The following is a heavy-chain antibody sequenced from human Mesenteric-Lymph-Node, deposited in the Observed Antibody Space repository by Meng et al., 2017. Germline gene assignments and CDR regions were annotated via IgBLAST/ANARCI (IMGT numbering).Heavy chain of an antibody. CDR1: GFTFDSYE. Sequence: GESLKISCVASGFTFDSYEMNWVRQAPGKGPEWVAYITGSGSTKYYADSVKGRFTISRDNAKNSLYLQMNSLRAEDTAVYYCARPNQEYSRYDFYPMDVWGQGITVTVSS. CDR3: ARPNQEYSRYDFYPMDV. D-gene: IGHD6-6*01. J-gene: IGHJ6*02. V-gene: IGHV3-48*03. CDR2: ITGSGSTK.